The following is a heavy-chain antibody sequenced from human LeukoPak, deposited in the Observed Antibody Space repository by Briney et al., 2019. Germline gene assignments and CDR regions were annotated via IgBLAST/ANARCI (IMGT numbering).Heavy chain of an antibody. J-gene: IGHJ6*02. CDR3: ARDDHNDSPYGMDV. CDR1: GFTFSSYS. D-gene: IGHD3-3*01. Sequence: GGSLRLSCAASGFTFSSYSMNWVRQAPGKGLEWVSSISSSSSYIYYADSVKGRFTISRDNAKNSLYLQMNSLRAEDTAVYYCARDDHNDSPYGMDVWGQGTTVTVSS. CDR2: ISSSSSYI. V-gene: IGHV3-21*01.